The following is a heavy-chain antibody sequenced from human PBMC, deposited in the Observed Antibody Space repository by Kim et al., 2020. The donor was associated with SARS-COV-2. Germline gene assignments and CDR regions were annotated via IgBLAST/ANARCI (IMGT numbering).Heavy chain of an antibody. D-gene: IGHD6-13*01. CDR2: MNPNSGNI. CDR1: GYTFTSYD. CDR3: ARGLRYSSSWYADY. J-gene: IGHJ4*02. V-gene: IGHV1-8*01. Sequence: ASVKVSCKASGYTFTSYDINWVRQATGQGLEWMGWMNPNSGNIGYAQKFQGRVTMTRNTSISTAYMELSSLRSEDTAVYYCARGLRYSSSWYADYWGQGTLVTVSS.